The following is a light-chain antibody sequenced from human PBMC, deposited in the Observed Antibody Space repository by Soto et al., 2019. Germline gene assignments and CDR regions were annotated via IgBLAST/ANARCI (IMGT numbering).Light chain of an antibody. CDR3: QQYNNWPKM. CDR1: QSVSNN. Sequence: EIVMTQSPATLSVSPGERATLSCRASQSVSNNLAWYQQKPGQAPRLLIYRASTRATGIPARFSGSGSGTEFTLTISSLQSEDFAVYDCQQYNNWPKMFGQGTKVEIK. V-gene: IGKV3-15*01. CDR2: RAS. J-gene: IGKJ1*01.